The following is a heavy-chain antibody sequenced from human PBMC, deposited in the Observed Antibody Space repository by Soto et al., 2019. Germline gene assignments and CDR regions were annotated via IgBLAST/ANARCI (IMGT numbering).Heavy chain of an antibody. Sequence: QVQLQESGPGLVKPSETLSLTCTVSSDSITNYYWSWIRQSPGKGLEWIGYIHDSGRSNYNPSLKRRVKISVDTSKKQFSRELNSVPAADPAVYSGARVGGTRGWYWGQGTLVTVSS. J-gene: IGHJ4*02. D-gene: IGHD2-15*01. CDR3: ARVGGTRGWY. CDR1: SDSITNYY. V-gene: IGHV4-59*01. CDR2: IHDSGRS.